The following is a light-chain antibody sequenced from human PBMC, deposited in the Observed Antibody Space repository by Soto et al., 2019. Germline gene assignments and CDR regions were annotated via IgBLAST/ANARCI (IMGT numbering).Light chain of an antibody. CDR2: KAS. Sequence: TLFVYGKYRVTITCRASQTTSSWLAWYQQKPGKAPKLLIYKASTLKSGVPSRFSGSGSGTEFTLTISCLQPDDFATYCCQQANSYSEGLGEGTKVEI. CDR3: QQANSYSEG. CDR1: QTTSSW. V-gene: IGKV1-5*03. J-gene: IGKJ4*02.